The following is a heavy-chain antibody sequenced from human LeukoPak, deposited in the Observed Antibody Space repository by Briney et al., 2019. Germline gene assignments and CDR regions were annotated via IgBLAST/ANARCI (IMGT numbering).Heavy chain of an antibody. D-gene: IGHD5-18*01. V-gene: IGHV1-46*01. CDR3: ARELVDTAMPN. Sequence: GASVKVSCKASGYTFTSYYMHWVRQAPGQGLEWMGIINPSGGSTSYAQKFQGRVTMTRDMSTSTVYMELSSLRSEDTAVYYCARELVDTAMPNWGQGTLVTVSS. CDR1: GYTFTSYY. CDR2: INPSGGST. J-gene: IGHJ4*02.